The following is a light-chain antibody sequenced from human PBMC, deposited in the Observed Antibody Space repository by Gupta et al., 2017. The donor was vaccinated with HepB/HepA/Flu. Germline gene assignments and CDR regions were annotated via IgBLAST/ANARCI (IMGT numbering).Light chain of an antibody. CDR3: HRRNSYPRVT. V-gene: IGKV1-9*01. CDR1: QGISSY. J-gene: IGKJ3*01. Sequence: DIQLTQSPSFLSASVGDRVTITCRASQGISSYLAWYQQKPGKAPKLLIYAASTLQSGVPSRLSGSGNGTEXTLTISXRQLEDFASYYCHRRNSYPRVTFGXGTKVDIK. CDR2: AAS.